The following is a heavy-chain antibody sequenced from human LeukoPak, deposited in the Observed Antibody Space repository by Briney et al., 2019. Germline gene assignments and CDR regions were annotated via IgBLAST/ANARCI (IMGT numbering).Heavy chain of an antibody. CDR2: ISSSSSYI. D-gene: IGHD2-2*01. Sequence: GSQRLSFAASGFTFSSYSMNWVRQAPGKGLAWVSSISSSSSYIYYADSVKGRFTISRDNAKNSLYLQMNSLRAEDTAVYYCARGPPSGCSSTSCYLNYWGQGTLVTVSS. J-gene: IGHJ4*02. CDR1: GFTFSSYS. CDR3: ARGPPSGCSSTSCYLNY. V-gene: IGHV3-21*01.